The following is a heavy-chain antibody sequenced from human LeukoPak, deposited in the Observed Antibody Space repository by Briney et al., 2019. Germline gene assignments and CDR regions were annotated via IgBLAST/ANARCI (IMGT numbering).Heavy chain of an antibody. CDR1: GFTFSNNW. D-gene: IGHD5-12*01. CDR3: ARDSIVATGDY. CDR2: IKKDGSEK. J-gene: IGHJ4*02. V-gene: IGHV3-7*01. Sequence: PGGSLRLSCAASGFTFSNNWMSWVRQAPGKGLECVANIKKDGSEKYYINSVKGRFTISRDNAKNSLYLQMNSLRAEDTAVYYCARDSIVATGDYWGQGTLVTVSS.